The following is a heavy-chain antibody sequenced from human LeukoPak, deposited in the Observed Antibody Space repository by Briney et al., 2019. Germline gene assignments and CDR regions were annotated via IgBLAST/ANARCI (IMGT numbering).Heavy chain of an antibody. Sequence: PSETLSLTCAVYGGSFSGYCWSWIRQPPGKGLEWIGEINHSGSTNYNPSLKSRVTISVDTSKNQFSLKLSSVTAADTAVYYCARDQGEKSAYYDILTGYYAFDIWGQGTMVTVSS. CDR3: ARDQGEKSAYYDILTGYYAFDI. CDR1: GGSFSGYC. CDR2: INHSGST. D-gene: IGHD3-9*01. J-gene: IGHJ3*02. V-gene: IGHV4-34*01.